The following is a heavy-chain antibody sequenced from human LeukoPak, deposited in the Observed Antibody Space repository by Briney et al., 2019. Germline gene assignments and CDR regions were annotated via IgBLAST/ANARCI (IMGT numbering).Heavy chain of an antibody. Sequence: SETLSLTCAVYGGSFSGYYWSWIRQPPGKGLEWIGEINHSGSTNYNPSLKSRVTISVDTSKNQFSLKLSSVTAADTDVYYCATGSSGWYYKLDYWGQGTLVTVSS. J-gene: IGHJ4*02. CDR1: GGSFSGYY. D-gene: IGHD6-19*01. V-gene: IGHV4-34*01. CDR3: ATGSSGWYYKLDY. CDR2: INHSGST.